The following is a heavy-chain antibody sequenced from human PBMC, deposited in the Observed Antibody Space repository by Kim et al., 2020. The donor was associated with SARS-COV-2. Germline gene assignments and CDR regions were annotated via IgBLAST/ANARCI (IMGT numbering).Heavy chain of an antibody. CDR3: ARGYISGPFDS. D-gene: IGHD6-19*01. CDR2: INKNGDNT. Sequence: GGSLRLSCAASGSTFDDYGMSWVRQAPGKGLEWDSGINKNGDNTGYADSVKGRFTISRDNAKNSLYLQMNSLRAEDTALYYCARGYISGPFDSWGHGTLVTVSS. V-gene: IGHV3-20*04. CDR1: GSTFDDYG. J-gene: IGHJ4*01.